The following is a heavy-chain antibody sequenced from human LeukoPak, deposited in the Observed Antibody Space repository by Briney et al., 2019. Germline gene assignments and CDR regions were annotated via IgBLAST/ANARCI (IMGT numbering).Heavy chain of an antibody. CDR3: ARGRTISSAIRYFQH. CDR1: GGSFSGYY. CDR2: INHSGST. J-gene: IGHJ1*01. D-gene: IGHD3-9*01. Sequence: SETLSLTCAVYGGSFSGYYWSWIRQPPGKGLEWIGEINHSGSTHYNPSLKSRVTISVDTSKNQFSLKLSSVTAADTAVYYCARGRTISSAIRYFQHWGQGTLVTVSS. V-gene: IGHV4-34*01.